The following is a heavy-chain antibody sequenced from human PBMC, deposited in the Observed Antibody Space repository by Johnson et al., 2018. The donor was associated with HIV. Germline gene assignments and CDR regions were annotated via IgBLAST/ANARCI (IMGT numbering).Heavy chain of an antibody. Sequence: VQLVESGGGVVQPGRSLRLSCAASGFTFSSYGMHWVRQAPGKGLEWVSYITPSGTTIYNADSVKGRFTISRDNAKKSLYLQMTSLRAEDTAVYYCAKDLGYSSSSRAFDIWGQGTMVTVSS. J-gene: IGHJ3*02. CDR2: ITPSGTTI. D-gene: IGHD6-6*01. V-gene: IGHV3-48*04. CDR3: AKDLGYSSSSRAFDI. CDR1: GFTFSSYG.